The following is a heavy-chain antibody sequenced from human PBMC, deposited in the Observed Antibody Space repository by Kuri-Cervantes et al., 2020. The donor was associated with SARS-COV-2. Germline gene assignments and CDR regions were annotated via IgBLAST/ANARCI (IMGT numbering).Heavy chain of an antibody. CDR2: ISSNGGNT. V-gene: IGHV3-64D*08. Sequence: GGSLRLSCAASGFTFSSYGMHWVRQAPGKGLVYVSAISSNGGNTDYADSVKGRFTISRDNYKNTLYLQMSSLRAEDTAVYYCARDRLGRTNASLRLDYFDYWGQGTLVTVSS. J-gene: IGHJ4*02. CDR1: GFTFSSYG. CDR3: ARDRLGRTNASLRLDYFDY. D-gene: IGHD2-8*01.